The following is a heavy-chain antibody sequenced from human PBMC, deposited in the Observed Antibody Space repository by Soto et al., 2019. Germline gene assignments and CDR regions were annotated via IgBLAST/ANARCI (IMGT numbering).Heavy chain of an antibody. CDR1: GYTFTDYY. CDR2: INPNSGGT. D-gene: IGHD3-22*01. V-gene: IGHV1-2*02. CDR3: ARRKGDYYDSSGYHYYFDY. Sequence: GASVKVSCKASGYTFTDYYVHWVRQAPGQGLEWMGWINPNSGGTKSAQKFQGRVTMTRDTSISTAYMELSRLRDDDTAVYYCARRKGDYYDSSGYHYYFDYWGQGTLVTVSS. J-gene: IGHJ4*02.